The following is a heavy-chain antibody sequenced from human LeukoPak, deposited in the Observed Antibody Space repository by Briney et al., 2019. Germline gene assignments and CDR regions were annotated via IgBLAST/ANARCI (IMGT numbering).Heavy chain of an antibody. CDR3: ARESKLEEGIDY. Sequence: QAGGSLRLSCAASGFTFSSYGMHWVRQAPGKGLEWVAVMWYDGSNKYYADSVKGRFTISRDNSKNTLYLQMNSLRAEDTAVYYCARESKLEEGIDYWGQGTLVTVSS. V-gene: IGHV3-33*01. J-gene: IGHJ4*02. CDR2: MWYDGSNK. CDR1: GFTFSSYG. D-gene: IGHD1-1*01.